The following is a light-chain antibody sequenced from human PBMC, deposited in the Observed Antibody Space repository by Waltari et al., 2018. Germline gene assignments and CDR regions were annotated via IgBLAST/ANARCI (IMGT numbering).Light chain of an antibody. CDR1: SSNIGSNT. V-gene: IGLV1-44*01. Sequence: QSVLTQPPSASGTPGQRVTISCSGSSSNIGSNTVNWYQQLPGTAPKLLIYSNNQRPSGFPDRFSGSKSGTSASLAISGLQSEDEADYYCAAWDDSLNGRVFGGGTKLTVL. CDR2: SNN. J-gene: IGLJ3*02. CDR3: AAWDDSLNGRV.